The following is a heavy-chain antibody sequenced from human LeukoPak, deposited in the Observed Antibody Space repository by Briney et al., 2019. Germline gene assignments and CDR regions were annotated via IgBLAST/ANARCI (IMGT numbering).Heavy chain of an antibody. J-gene: IGHJ4*02. CDR2: IYSSGST. CDR3: AGTQAGIGDFDY. CDR1: GGYISSYY. Sequence: SETLSLTCTVSGGYISSYYWSWIRQPAGKGLEWIGRIYSSGSTKYNPSLVGRVTMTVDTSKNQFSLKLSSMTAADTAVYYCAGTQAGIGDFDYWGQGSLVTVSS. V-gene: IGHV4-4*07. D-gene: IGHD2-21*01.